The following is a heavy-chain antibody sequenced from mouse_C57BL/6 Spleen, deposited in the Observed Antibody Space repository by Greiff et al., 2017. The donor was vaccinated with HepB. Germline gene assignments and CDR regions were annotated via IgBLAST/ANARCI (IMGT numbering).Heavy chain of an antibody. CDR2: IYPGSGNT. CDR1: GYTFTDYY. CDR3: ARRLYLTRYAMDY. D-gene: IGHD2-1*01. J-gene: IGHJ4*01. Sequence: QVQLQQSGAELVRPGASVKLSCKASGYTFTDYYINWVKQRPGQGLEWIARIYPGSGNTYYNEKFKGKATLTAEKSSSTAYMQLSSLTSEDSAVYFCARRLYLTRYAMDYWGQGTSVTVSS. V-gene: IGHV1-76*01.